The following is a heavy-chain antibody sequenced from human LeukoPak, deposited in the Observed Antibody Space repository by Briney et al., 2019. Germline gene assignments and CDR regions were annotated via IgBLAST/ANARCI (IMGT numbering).Heavy chain of an antibody. CDR2: INHSGST. V-gene: IGHV4-34*01. D-gene: IGHD3-10*01. Sequence: SETLSLTCAVYGGSFSGYYWSWLRQPPGKGLEWIGEINHSGSTNYNPSLKSRVTISVDTSKNQFSLKLSSVTAADTAVYYCARASYYYGSGSRRPYYGMDVWGKGTTVTVSS. CDR3: ARASYYYGSGSRRPYYGMDV. J-gene: IGHJ6*04. CDR1: GGSFSGYY.